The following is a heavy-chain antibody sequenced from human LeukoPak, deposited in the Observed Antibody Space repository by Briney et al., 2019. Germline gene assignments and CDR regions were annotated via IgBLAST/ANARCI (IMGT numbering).Heavy chain of an antibody. J-gene: IGHJ4*02. Sequence: ASVKVSCXASGGTFSSYAISWVRQAPGQGLEWMGGIIPIFGTANYAQKFQGRVTITADESTSTAYMELSSLRSEDTAVYYCAGSRDGYNWGDFDYWGQGTLVTVSS. V-gene: IGHV1-69*13. D-gene: IGHD5-24*01. CDR2: IIPIFGTA. CDR3: AGSRDGYNWGDFDY. CDR1: GGTFSSYA.